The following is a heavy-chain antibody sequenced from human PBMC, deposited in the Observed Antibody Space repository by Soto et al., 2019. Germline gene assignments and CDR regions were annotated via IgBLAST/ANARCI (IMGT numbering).Heavy chain of an antibody. CDR2: INHSGST. V-gene: IGHV4-34*01. CDR1: GGSISGYY. CDR3: ARSSGSSWYFSYFDH. J-gene: IGHJ4*02. Sequence: SETLSLTCAVYGGSISGYYWSWIRQPPGKGLEWIGEINHSGSTNYNPSLKSRVTISVDTSKNQFSLKLSSVTAADTAVYYCARSSGSSWYFSYFDHCGQGTLVTVPP. D-gene: IGHD6-13*01.